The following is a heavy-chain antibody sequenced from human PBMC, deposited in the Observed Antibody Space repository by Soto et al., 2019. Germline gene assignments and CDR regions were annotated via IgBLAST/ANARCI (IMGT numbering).Heavy chain of an antibody. J-gene: IGHJ4*02. Sequence: VELGGVGGRFGRPGGSLGIFCGGPWFTFTYYLMRWVRPGPGKAPEWVANIKQDGSEKYYMDSVKGRFTISRDNARNSLYLQMDSLRAEDTALYYCAREGDDYWGQGTLVTVSS. CDR3: AREGDDY. D-gene: IGHD3-16*01. CDR1: WFTFTYYL. V-gene: IGHV3-7*01. CDR2: IKQDGSEK.